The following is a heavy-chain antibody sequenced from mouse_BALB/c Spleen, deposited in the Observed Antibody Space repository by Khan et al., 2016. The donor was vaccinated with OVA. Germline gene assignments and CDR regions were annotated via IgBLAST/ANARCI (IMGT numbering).Heavy chain of an antibody. CDR1: GFTFSIYA. CDR2: ISSGGST. CDR3: ARGYGNFVNPHYAMDY. V-gene: IGHV5-6-5*01. D-gene: IGHD2-1*01. Sequence: EEELVESGGGLVKPGGSLKLSCAASGFTFSIYAMSWVRQTPEQRLEWVASISSGGSTYYPDSVKGRFTISRDNARNILYLQMSSLRSEDTAMYYCARGYGNFVNPHYAMDYWGQGTSVTVSS. J-gene: IGHJ4*01.